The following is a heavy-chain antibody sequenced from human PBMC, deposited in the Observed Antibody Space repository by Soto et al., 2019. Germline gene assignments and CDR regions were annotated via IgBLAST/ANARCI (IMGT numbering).Heavy chain of an antibody. Sequence: ASVKVSCKASGHTFTSYAMHWVRQAPGQRLEWMGWINAGNGNTKYSQKFQGRVTITRDTSASTAYMELSSLRSEDTAVYYCARYRILEYSSSYYYYYGMDVWGQGTTVTVSS. J-gene: IGHJ6*02. D-gene: IGHD6-6*01. V-gene: IGHV1-3*01. CDR1: GHTFTSYA. CDR2: INAGNGNT. CDR3: ARYRILEYSSSYYYYYGMDV.